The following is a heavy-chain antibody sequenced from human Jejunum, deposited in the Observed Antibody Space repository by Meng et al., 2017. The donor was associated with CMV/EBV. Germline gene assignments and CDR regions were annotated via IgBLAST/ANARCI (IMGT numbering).Heavy chain of an antibody. J-gene: IGHJ4*02. CDR1: GYIFTSYY. V-gene: IGHV1-46*01. D-gene: IGHD2/OR15-2a*01. CDR2: INHSDGTT. Sequence: SCKASGYIFTSYYMHWERQAPGQGLEWMGIINHSDGTTTYAQRFQGKVTMTRDTPTNTAHMELLSLSSDDTAVYYCATGGPGNTVDYWGQGTLVTVSS. CDR3: ATGGPGNTVDY.